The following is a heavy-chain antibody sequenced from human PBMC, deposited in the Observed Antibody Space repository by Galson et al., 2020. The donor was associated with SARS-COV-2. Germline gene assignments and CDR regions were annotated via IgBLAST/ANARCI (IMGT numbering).Heavy chain of an antibody. CDR3: AKEGQVVGATYFDY. D-gene: IGHD1-26*01. Sequence: GGSLRLSCAASGFTFDDYTMHWVRQAPGKGLEWVSGISWNSVNIAYADSVKGRFTISRDKAKKSLYLQMNSLRAEDTALYYCAKEGQVVGATYFDYWGQGTLVTVSS. V-gene: IGHV3-9*01. CDR2: ISWNSVNI. CDR1: GFTFDDYT. J-gene: IGHJ4*02.